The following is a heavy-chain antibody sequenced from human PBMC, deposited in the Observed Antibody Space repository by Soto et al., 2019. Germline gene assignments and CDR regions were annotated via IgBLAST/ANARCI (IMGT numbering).Heavy chain of an antibody. J-gene: IGHJ5*02. V-gene: IGHV3-21*01. D-gene: IGHD2-15*01. CDR2: ISNSSSYI. CDR1: GFTFSSYS. CDR3: ARTAVEVVAGGAAPSFDP. Sequence: PGGSLRLSCAASGFTFSSYSMNWVRQAPGKGLEWVSSISNSSSYIYYADSVKGRFTISRDNAKNSLYLQMNSLRAEDTAVYYCARTAVEVVAGGAAPSFDPWGQGTLVTVSS.